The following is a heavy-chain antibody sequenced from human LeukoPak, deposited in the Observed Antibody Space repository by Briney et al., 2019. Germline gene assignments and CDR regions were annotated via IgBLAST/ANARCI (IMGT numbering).Heavy chain of an antibody. D-gene: IGHD4-17*01. CDR2: IYYSGST. J-gene: IGHJ4*02. V-gene: IGHV4-59*01. Sequence: SETLSLTCTVSGGSISSYYWSWIRQPPGKGLEWIGYIYYSGSTNYNPSLKSRVTISVDTSKNHFSLRLSSVTAADTAVYYCARVARVTMPYYFDYWGQGTLVTVSS. CDR1: GGSISSYY. CDR3: ARVARVTMPYYFDY.